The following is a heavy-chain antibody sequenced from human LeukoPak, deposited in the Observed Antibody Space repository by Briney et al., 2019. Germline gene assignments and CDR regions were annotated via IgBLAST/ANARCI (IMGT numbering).Heavy chain of an antibody. V-gene: IGHV3-48*03. J-gene: IGHJ4*02. D-gene: IGHD3-3*01. Sequence: GGSLRLSCAASGFTFSSYEMNWVRQAPGKGLEWVSYISSSGSTIYYADSVEGRFTISRDNAKNSLYLQMNSLRAEDTAVYYCARAGTYYDFWSGGPFDYWGQGTLVTVSS. CDR3: ARAGTYYDFWSGGPFDY. CDR1: GFTFSSYE. CDR2: ISSSGSTI.